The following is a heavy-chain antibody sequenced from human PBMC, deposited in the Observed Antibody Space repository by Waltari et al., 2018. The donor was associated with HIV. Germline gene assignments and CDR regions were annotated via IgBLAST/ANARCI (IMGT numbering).Heavy chain of an antibody. J-gene: IGHJ6*02. CDR2: INHSGST. D-gene: IGHD3-3*01. V-gene: IGHV4-34*01. CDR1: GGSFSGYY. Sequence: QVQLQQWGAGLLKPSETLSLTCAVYGGSFSGYYWSWIRQPPGKGLEWIGEINHSGSTNYNPSLKSRVTISVDTSKNQFSLKLSSVTAADTAVYYCARAGYYDFWSILAGDYGMDVWGQGTMVTVSS. CDR3: ARAGYYDFWSILAGDYGMDV.